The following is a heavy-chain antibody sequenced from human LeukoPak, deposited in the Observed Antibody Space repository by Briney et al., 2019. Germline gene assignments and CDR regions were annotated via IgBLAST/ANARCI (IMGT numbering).Heavy chain of an antibody. Sequence: KSGGSLRLSCAASGFTFSNYAMNWVRQAPGKGLEWVSGISGSGGSTYYADSVKGRFTISRENSKNTLYLQMISLRAEDTAVYYCAKDRYSNYGNWFDPWGQGTLVTVFS. CDR2: ISGSGGST. J-gene: IGHJ5*02. CDR1: GFTFSNYA. V-gene: IGHV3-23*01. CDR3: AKDRYSNYGNWFDP. D-gene: IGHD4-11*01.